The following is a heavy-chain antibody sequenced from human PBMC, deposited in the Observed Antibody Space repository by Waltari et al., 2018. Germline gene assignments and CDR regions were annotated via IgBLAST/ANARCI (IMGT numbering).Heavy chain of an antibody. V-gene: IGHV1-8*01. Sequence: QVQLVQSGDEVKKPGASGRVACKAAGYTFISYNINWVRQAPGQGREWMGWINPNTGAARFAQNFQDRVTMTRSTSETTAYMEISDLTSHDTAVYYCARGDNWNDRLDFWGQGTKVTVSS. CDR2: INPNTGAA. CDR1: GYTFISYN. CDR3: ARGDNWNDRLDF. D-gene: IGHD1-1*01. J-gene: IGHJ3*01.